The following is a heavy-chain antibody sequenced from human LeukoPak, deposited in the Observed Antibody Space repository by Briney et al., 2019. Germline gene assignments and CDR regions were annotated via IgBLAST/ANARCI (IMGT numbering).Heavy chain of an antibody. CDR1: GFTFRRYA. CDR3: ARRLDLGSIVVVVAATGCFDY. D-gene: IGHD2-15*01. V-gene: IGHV3-23*01. Sequence: GGSLRLSCAASGFTFRRYAMSWVRQAPGKGLEWVSSISGSGGSTYYADSVKGRFTISRDNSKNTLYLQMNSLRAEDTAIYYCARRLDLGSIVVVVAATGCFDYWDQGTLVTVSS. CDR2: ISGSGGST. J-gene: IGHJ4*02.